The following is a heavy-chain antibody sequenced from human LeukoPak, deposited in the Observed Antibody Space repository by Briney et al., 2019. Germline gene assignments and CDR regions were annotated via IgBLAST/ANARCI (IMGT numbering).Heavy chain of an antibody. Sequence: GASVKVSCKASGYTFTGYYMPWVRPAPGQGLEWMGWINPNSGGTNYAQKFQGRVTMTRDTSISTAYMEQSRLRSDDTAVYYWARPGASIAARSFDYWGQGTLVTVSS. CDR3: ARPGASIAARSFDY. J-gene: IGHJ4*02. CDR1: GYTFTGYY. V-gene: IGHV1-2*02. D-gene: IGHD6-6*01. CDR2: INPNSGGT.